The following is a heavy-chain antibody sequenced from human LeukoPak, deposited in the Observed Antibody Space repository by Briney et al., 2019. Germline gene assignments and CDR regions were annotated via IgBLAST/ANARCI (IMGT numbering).Heavy chain of an antibody. CDR2: INTDGSIT. CDR3: ARDRGPRTGFMVREAYDY. CDR1: GFSFSDYW. J-gene: IGHJ4*02. Sequence: GGSLRLSCAASGFSFSDYWIHWVRQAPGKGLVWVSRINTDGSITNYADSVKGRFTISRDNAKNTLYLQMSSLRAEDTAVYYCARDRGPRTGFMVREAYDYWGQGTLVTVSS. D-gene: IGHD3-10*01. V-gene: IGHV3-74*01.